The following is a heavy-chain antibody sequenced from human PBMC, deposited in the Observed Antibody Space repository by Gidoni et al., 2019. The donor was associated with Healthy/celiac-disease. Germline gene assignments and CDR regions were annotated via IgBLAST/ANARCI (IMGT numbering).Heavy chain of an antibody. D-gene: IGHD3-9*01. Sequence: QLQLQESGPGLVKPSETLSLTCTVSGGSISSSSYYWGWIRQPPGKGLEWIGSIYYSGSTYYNPSLKSRVTISVDTSKNQFSLKLSSVTAADTAVYYGARAPINNDILTGYYNDAFDIWGQGTMVTVSS. CDR1: GGSISSSSYY. CDR2: IYYSGST. J-gene: IGHJ3*02. CDR3: ARAPINNDILTGYYNDAFDI. V-gene: IGHV4-39*07.